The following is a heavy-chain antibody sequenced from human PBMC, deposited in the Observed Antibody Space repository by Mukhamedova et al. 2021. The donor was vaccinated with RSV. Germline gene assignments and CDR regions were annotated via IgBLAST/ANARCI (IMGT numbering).Heavy chain of an antibody. D-gene: IGHD6-6*01. J-gene: IGHJ4*02. CDR2: IWPDGGNK. Sequence: GMHWVRQAPGKGLEWVAVIWPDGGNKYYADSVKGRFTISRENSKNTLFLQMNSLRADDTAVYYCHGVLGSSSFGYWGQGTLVTVS. CDR1: G. CDR3: HGVLGSSSFGY. V-gene: IGHV3-33*03.